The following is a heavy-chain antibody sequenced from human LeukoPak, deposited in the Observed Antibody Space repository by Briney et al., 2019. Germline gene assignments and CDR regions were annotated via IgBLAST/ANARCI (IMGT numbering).Heavy chain of an antibody. Sequence: SVKVSCKASGGTFSSYAISWVRYAPGQGLEWMGRIIPIFGTANYAQKFQGRVTITTDESTSTAYMELSSLRSEDTAAYYCARGKTYDFWSGSFDYWGQGTLVTVSS. J-gene: IGHJ4*02. CDR3: ARGKTYDFWSGSFDY. CDR2: IIPIFGTA. V-gene: IGHV1-69*05. D-gene: IGHD3-3*01. CDR1: GGTFSSYA.